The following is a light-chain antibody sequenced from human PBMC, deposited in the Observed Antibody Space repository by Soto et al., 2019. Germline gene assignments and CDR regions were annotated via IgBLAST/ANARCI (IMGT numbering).Light chain of an antibody. V-gene: IGKV3-20*01. J-gene: IGKJ3*01. CDR3: QQYTTSPVT. Sequence: ALTQPTGSLSLSSGDRATLSCSASQSLRSDYLAWYQQKPGQAPRPLIYGASNRATAIPDRFSGSGSGTDFTLTISRLEPEDFAVYYCQQYTTSPVTFGPGTKVEIK. CDR1: QSLRSDY. CDR2: GAS.